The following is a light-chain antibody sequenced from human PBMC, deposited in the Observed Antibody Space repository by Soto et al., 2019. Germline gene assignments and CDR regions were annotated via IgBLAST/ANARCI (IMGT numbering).Light chain of an antibody. CDR2: EVS. CDR3: SSYTRSNTPFL. J-gene: IGLJ1*01. V-gene: IGLV2-14*01. Sequence: QSALTQPASVSGSPGQSITIPCTGTSSDVGGYNYVSWYQHHPGKAPKLIIYEVSNRPSGVSNPFSGSKSGNTASLTISGLQAEDEADYYCSSYTRSNTPFLFGTGTKVTVL. CDR1: SSDVGGYNY.